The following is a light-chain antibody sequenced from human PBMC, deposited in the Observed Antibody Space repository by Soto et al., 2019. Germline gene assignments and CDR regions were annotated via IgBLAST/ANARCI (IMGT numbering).Light chain of an antibody. Sequence: QSVLTQPPSVSGAPGQRVAISCTGSGSNIGAGSDVHWYQQLPGMAPKLLVYGNNNRPSGVPDRFSGSKSATSASLAITGLQAEDEADYYCQSYDNSLRAWVFGTGTKLTVL. V-gene: IGLV1-40*01. CDR3: QSYDNSLRAWV. J-gene: IGLJ1*01. CDR2: GNN. CDR1: GSNIGAGSD.